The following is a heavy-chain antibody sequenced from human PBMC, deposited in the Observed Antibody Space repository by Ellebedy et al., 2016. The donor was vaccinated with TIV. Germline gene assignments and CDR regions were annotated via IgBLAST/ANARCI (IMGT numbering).Heavy chain of an antibody. CDR3: AANTVTTLTPYMDV. Sequence: ASVKVSCKASGGTFSSYAISWVRQAPGQGLEWMGWINPNSGGTNYAQKFQGWVSMTRDTSITTAYMELSRLRSDNTAVYYCAANTVTTLTPYMDVWGKGTTVTVSS. J-gene: IGHJ6*03. D-gene: IGHD4-17*01. V-gene: IGHV1-2*04. CDR1: GGTFSSYA. CDR2: INPNSGGT.